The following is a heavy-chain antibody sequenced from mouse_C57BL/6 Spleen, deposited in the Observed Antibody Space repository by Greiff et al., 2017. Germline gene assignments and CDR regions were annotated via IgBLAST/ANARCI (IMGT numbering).Heavy chain of an antibody. J-gene: IGHJ4*01. Sequence: QVQLQQPGTELVKPGASVKLSCKASGYTFTSYWMHWVKQRPGQGLEWIGNINPSNGGTNYNEKFKSKATLTVDKSSSTAYMQLSSLTSEDSAVYYCAREDDDDERVLAYAMDYWGQGTSVTVSS. CDR1: GYTFTSYW. CDR2: INPSNGGT. V-gene: IGHV1-53*01. D-gene: IGHD2-4*01. CDR3: AREDDDDERVLAYAMDY.